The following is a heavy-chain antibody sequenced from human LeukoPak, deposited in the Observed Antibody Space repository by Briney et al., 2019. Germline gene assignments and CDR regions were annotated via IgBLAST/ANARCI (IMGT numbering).Heavy chain of an antibody. CDR3: AKVSGPYYYYGMDV. Sequence: GGSLRLSCAASGFTFSSFAMSWVRQAPGKGLEWVSAISVGGGSTYYADSVKGRFTISRDNSKNTLYLQMNSLRAEDTAVYYCAKVSGPYYYYGMDVWGQGTTVTVSS. CDR2: ISVGGGST. D-gene: IGHD3-10*01. J-gene: IGHJ6*02. CDR1: GFTFSSFA. V-gene: IGHV3-23*01.